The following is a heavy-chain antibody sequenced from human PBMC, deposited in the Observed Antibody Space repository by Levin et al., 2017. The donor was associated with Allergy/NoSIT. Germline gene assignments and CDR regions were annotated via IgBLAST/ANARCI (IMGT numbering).Heavy chain of an antibody. V-gene: IGHV3-21*01. CDR3: AREPYCGGDCHKYFQH. D-gene: IGHD2-21*01. CDR1: GFTFSSYS. Sequence: PGGSLRLSCAASGFTFSSYSMTWVRQAPGKGLEWVSYISSSSYIYYADSVKGRFTISRDNAKNSLYLQMNSLRAEDTAVYYCAREPYCGGDCHKYFQHWGQGTLVTVSS. CDR2: ISSSSYI. J-gene: IGHJ1*01.